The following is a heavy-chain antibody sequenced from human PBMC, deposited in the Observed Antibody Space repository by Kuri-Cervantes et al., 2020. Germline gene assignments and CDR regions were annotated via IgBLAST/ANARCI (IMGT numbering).Heavy chain of an antibody. Sequence: GGSLRLSCAASGFTFSSYGMHWVRQAPGKGLEWVAVISYDGSNKYYADSVKGRFTISRDNSKNTLYLQMNSLRAEDTAVYYCAKDLLGAGTDYWGQGTLVTVSS. D-gene: IGHD6-19*01. V-gene: IGHV3-30*19. J-gene: IGHJ4*02. CDR2: ISYDGSNK. CDR1: GFTFSSYG. CDR3: AKDLLGAGTDY.